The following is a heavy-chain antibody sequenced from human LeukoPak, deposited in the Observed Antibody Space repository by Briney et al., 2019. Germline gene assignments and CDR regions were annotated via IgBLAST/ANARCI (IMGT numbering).Heavy chain of an antibody. Sequence: PGRSLRLSCAASGFTFSSYGMHWVRQAPGKGLEWVAVIWYDGSNKYYADSVKGRFTISRDNSKNTLYLQMNSLRVEDTAVYYCARGNWDLDYWGQGTLVTVSS. CDR2: IWYDGSNK. CDR3: ARGNWDLDY. D-gene: IGHD1-1*01. V-gene: IGHV3-33*01. CDR1: GFTFSSYG. J-gene: IGHJ4*02.